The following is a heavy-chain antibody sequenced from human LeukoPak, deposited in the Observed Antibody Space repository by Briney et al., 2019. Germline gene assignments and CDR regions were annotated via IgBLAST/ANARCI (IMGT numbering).Heavy chain of an antibody. CDR3: ARDPHQYSYGYRGGFDY. CDR2: INPNSGGT. Sequence: GASVKVSCKASGYTFTGYYMHWVRQAPGQGLEWMGWINPNSGGTNYAQKFQGRVTMTRDTSISTAYMELSRLRSDDTAVYYCARDPHQYSYGYRGGFDYWGQGALVTVSS. D-gene: IGHD5-18*01. J-gene: IGHJ4*02. CDR1: GYTFTGYY. V-gene: IGHV1-2*02.